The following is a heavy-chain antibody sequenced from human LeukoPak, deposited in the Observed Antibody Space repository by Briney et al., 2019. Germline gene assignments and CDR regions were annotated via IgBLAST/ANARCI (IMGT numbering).Heavy chain of an antibody. Sequence: ASVKVSCKASGYTFTSYDINWVRQATGQGLEWMGWMNPNSGNTGYARKFQGRVTMTRNTSISTAYMELSSLRSEDTAVYYCARGKFLNLYSSSWYIDYWGQGTLVTVSS. CDR1: GYTFTSYD. V-gene: IGHV1-8*01. D-gene: IGHD6-13*01. CDR2: MNPNSGNT. CDR3: ARGKFLNLYSSSWYIDY. J-gene: IGHJ4*02.